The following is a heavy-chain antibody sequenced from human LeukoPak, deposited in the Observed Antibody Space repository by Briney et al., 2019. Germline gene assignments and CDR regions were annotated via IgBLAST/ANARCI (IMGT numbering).Heavy chain of an antibody. V-gene: IGHV4-59*01. D-gene: IGHD6-13*01. CDR3: ARASMGYSSSWHFDY. Sequence: ETLSLTCTVSDGSISSYYLSWIRQPPGKGLEWIGYIYHSGSSNYNPSLKSRVTISVDTSKKQFSLKLSSVTAADTAVYYCARASMGYSSSWHFDYWGQGTLVTVSS. CDR1: DGSISSYY. J-gene: IGHJ4*02. CDR2: IYHSGSS.